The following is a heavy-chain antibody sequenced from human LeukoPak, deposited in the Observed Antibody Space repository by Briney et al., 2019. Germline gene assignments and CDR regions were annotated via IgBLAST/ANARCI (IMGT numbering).Heavy chain of an antibody. Sequence: PGGSPRLSCAVSGFTFSSEAMGWVRQLPGGGLEWVSTISPAGGTTYYAESMKGRFTISRDNSKSTLYLQMNSLRVEDTAVYYCTKVRSGSSSWALRVFDYWGQGALVTVSS. V-gene: IGHV3-23*01. D-gene: IGHD6-13*01. CDR1: GFTFSSEA. CDR2: ISPAGGTT. CDR3: TKVRSGSSSWALRVFDY. J-gene: IGHJ4*02.